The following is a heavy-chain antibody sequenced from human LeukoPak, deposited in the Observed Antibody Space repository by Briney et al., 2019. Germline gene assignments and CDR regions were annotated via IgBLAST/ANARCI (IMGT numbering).Heavy chain of an antibody. Sequence: PSETLSLTCTVSGGSISSGGYYWSCIRQHPGKGLEWIGYIYYSGSTYYNPSLKSRVTISVDTSKNQFSLKLRSVTAADTSVYYCETTGGVGWTSNWFDPWGQGTLVTVSS. D-gene: IGHD6-19*01. CDR3: ETTGGVGWTSNWFDP. V-gene: IGHV4-31*02. CDR1: GGSISSGGYY. J-gene: IGHJ5*01. CDR2: IYYSGST.